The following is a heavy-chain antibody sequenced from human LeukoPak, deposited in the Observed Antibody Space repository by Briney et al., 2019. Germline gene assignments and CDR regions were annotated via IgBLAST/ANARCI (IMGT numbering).Heavy chain of an antibody. CDR2: IYTSGTT. CDR1: GSISSYY. V-gene: IGHV4-4*09. Sequence: SETLSLTCTVSGSISSYYWSWIRQPPGKRLEWIGDIYTSGTTNYNPSLKSRVTISVDTSKNQFSLDLSSVTAADSAVYYCARQKCTSASCLTKNAFDVWGQGTMVTVSS. D-gene: IGHD2-2*01. J-gene: IGHJ3*01. CDR3: ARQKCTSASCLTKNAFDV.